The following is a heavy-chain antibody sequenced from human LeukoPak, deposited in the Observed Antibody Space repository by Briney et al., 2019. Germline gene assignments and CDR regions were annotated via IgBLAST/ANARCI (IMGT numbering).Heavy chain of an antibody. Sequence: GRSLRLSCAASGFTFSSYAMHWVRQAPGKGLEWVAVISYDGSNKYYADSVKGRFTISRDNSKNTLYLQMNSLRAEDTAVYYCAKDRGAAAGTSRYGMDVWGQGTTVTVSS. CDR1: GFTFSSYA. CDR3: AKDRGAAAGTSRYGMDV. D-gene: IGHD6-13*01. CDR2: ISYDGSNK. J-gene: IGHJ6*02. V-gene: IGHV3-30-3*01.